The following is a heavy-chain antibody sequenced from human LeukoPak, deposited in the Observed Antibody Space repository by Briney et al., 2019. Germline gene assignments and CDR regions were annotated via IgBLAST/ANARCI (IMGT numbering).Heavy chain of an antibody. CDR1: GFTFSSYA. CDR3: ARDPQYYDFWSGYFIY. V-gene: IGHV3-30*01. Sequence: GGSLRLSCAASGFTFSSYAMHWVRQGPGKGLEWVAVISYDGSNKYYADSVKGRFTISRDNSKNTLYLQMNSLSAEDTAVYYCARDPQYYDFWSGYFIYWGQGTLVTVSS. CDR2: ISYDGSNK. J-gene: IGHJ4*02. D-gene: IGHD3-3*01.